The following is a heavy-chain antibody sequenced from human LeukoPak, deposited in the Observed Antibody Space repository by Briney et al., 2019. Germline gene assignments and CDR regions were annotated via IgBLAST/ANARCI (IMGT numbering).Heavy chain of an antibody. CDR1: GGSISSYY. Sequence: SETLSLTCTVSGGSISSYYWSWIRQPAGKGLEWIGRIYASGSTSYNPSLKSRVTISVDTSENQFSLNLSSVTAADTAVYYCARDMVTVAGLFDYWGQGTLVTVSS. CDR2: IYASGST. J-gene: IGHJ4*02. V-gene: IGHV4-4*07. D-gene: IGHD6-19*01. CDR3: ARDMVTVAGLFDY.